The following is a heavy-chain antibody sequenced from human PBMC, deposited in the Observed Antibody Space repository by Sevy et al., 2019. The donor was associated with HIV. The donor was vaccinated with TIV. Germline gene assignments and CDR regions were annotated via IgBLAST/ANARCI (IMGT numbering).Heavy chain of an antibody. CDR3: ARDGYCSGGSCYPNYYYGMDV. J-gene: IGHJ6*02. CDR1: GYTFTSYG. V-gene: IGHV1-18*01. Sequence: ASVKVSCKASGYTFTSYGISWVRQAPGQGLEWMGWISAYNGNTNYAQKLQGRDTMTTETSTSTAYMELRSLRSDDTAVYYCARDGYCSGGSCYPNYYYGMDVWGQGTTVTVSS. D-gene: IGHD2-15*01. CDR2: ISAYNGNT.